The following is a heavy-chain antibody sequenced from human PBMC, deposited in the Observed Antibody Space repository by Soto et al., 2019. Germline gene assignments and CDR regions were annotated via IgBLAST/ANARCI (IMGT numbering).Heavy chain of an antibody. V-gene: IGHV3-11*01. CDR2: ISSSGSTI. CDR1: GFTFSDYY. J-gene: IGHJ4*02. CDR3: ARAPLRYFDWLSTRPFDY. D-gene: IGHD3-9*01. Sequence: GGSLRLSCAASGFTFSDYYMSWIRQAPGKGLEWVSYISSSGSTIYYADSVKGRLTISRDNAKNSLYLQMNSLRAEDTAVYYCARAPLRYFDWLSTRPFDYWGQGTLVTVSS.